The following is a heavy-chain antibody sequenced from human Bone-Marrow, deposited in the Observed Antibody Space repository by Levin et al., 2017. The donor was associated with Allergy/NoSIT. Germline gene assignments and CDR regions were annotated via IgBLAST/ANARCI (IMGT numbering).Heavy chain of an antibody. CDR3: ARGAYGTSVWFDP. CDR2: LNTDGTTT. J-gene: IGHJ5*02. CDR1: GFTFSVYY. V-gene: IGHV3-74*01. D-gene: IGHD2-8*01. Sequence: GTLKISCAASGFTFSVYYMHWVRQVPGEGLVWVSRLNTDGTTTNYADSVKGRFTISRDNVKNTVYLQMNSLRAEDTAVYYCARGAYGTSVWFDPWGQGALVTVSS.